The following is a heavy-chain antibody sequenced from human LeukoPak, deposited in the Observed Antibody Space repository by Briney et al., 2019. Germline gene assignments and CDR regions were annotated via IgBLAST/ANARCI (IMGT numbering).Heavy chain of an antibody. CDR1: GFTFSSYA. CDR3: ARRIAAAGTSWYFDL. V-gene: IGHV3-21*01. CDR2: ISSSSSYI. J-gene: IGHJ2*01. D-gene: IGHD6-13*01. Sequence: PGGSLRLSCAASGFTFSSYAMTWVRQAPGKGLEWVSSISSSSSYIYYADSVKGRFTISRDNAKNSLYLQMNSLRAEDTAVYYCARRIAAAGTSWYFDLWGRGTLVTVSS.